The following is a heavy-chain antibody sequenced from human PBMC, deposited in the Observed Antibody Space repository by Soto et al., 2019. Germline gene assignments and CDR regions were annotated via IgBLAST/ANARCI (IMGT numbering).Heavy chain of an antibody. Sequence: QVQLQDSGPGLVKPSETLSLTCTVSGGSISSYSWTWIRQPPGKGLEWIGYAYYTGNTNYHPSLKSRVTISIDTSKNQFSLTLTSVTAAHTAVYYCARVGTGAYDYWGQVTLVAVSS. CDR1: GGSISSYS. CDR2: AYYTGNT. V-gene: IGHV4-59*01. D-gene: IGHD1-1*01. J-gene: IGHJ4*02. CDR3: ARVGTGAYDY.